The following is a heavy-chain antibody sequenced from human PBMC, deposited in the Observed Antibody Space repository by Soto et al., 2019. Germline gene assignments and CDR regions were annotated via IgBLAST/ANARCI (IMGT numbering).Heavy chain of an antibody. Sequence: GASVKVSCKASGGTLSSYAISWVRQAPGQGLEWMGGIIPIFGTANYAQKFQGRVTITADESTSTAYMELSSLRSEDTAVYYCASARATITGYYYYGMDVWGQGTTVTVSS. V-gene: IGHV1-69*13. CDR1: GGTLSSYA. J-gene: IGHJ6*02. CDR3: ASARATITGYYYYGMDV. D-gene: IGHD5-12*01. CDR2: IIPIFGTA.